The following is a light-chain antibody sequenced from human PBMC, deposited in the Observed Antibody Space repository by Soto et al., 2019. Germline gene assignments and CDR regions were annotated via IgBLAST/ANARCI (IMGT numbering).Light chain of an antibody. J-gene: IGLJ2*01. CDR2: RNN. CDR3: AAWDDGVGGPA. V-gene: IGLV1-47*01. CDR1: NSNIGNKY. Sequence: QSVLTQPPSASGTPGQRVTISCSGSNSNIGNKYVYWYQQLPGTSPKLLMYRNNHRPSGVPDRFSGSKSGTSASLAISGLRSEDEADYYCAAWDDGVGGPAFGVENKVTAL.